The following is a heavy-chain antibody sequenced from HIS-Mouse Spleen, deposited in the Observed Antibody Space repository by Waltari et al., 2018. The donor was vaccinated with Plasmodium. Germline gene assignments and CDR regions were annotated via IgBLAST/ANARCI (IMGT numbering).Heavy chain of an antibody. V-gene: IGHV3-23*01. CDR3: AKSSKGTGDLWDY. J-gene: IGHJ4*02. CDR2: IRGSGGRT. D-gene: IGHD7-27*01. Sequence: EVQLLESGGGLVQPGGSLRLSCAASGFTFSSYAMSWVRQGPGKGVEGLAAIRGSGGRTYYADSGKGRFTISRDNSKNTLYLQMNSLRAEDTAVYYCAKSSKGTGDLWDYWGQGTLVTVSS. CDR1: GFTFSSYA.